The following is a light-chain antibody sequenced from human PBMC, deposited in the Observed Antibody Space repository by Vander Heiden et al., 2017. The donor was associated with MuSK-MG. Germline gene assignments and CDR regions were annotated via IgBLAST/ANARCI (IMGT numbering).Light chain of an antibody. V-gene: IGLV2-23*02. CDR2: EVT. Sequence: QSALTQPASVSGSPGQSSTTSCSGISNVVGSYDLVYWNQQQPGNDPKVIIYEVTKWPAAVSHRFSGSKSANTAALTISGRQADDEADYYCCAHAGSGSVFGGGTRLTVL. CDR3: CAHAGSGSV. CDR1: SNVVGSYDL. J-gene: IGLJ2*01.